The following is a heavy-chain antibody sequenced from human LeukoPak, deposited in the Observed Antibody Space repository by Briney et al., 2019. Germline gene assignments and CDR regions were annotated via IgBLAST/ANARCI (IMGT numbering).Heavy chain of an antibody. CDR1: GFTFSSYA. Sequence: GGSLRLSCAASGFTFSSYAMSWVRQAPGKGLEWVSAISGSGGSTYYADSVKGRFTISRDNSKNTLYLQMKSLRAEDTGVYFCARAVVGSGSLYWGQGTLVTVSS. CDR3: ARAVVGSGSLY. D-gene: IGHD3-10*01. V-gene: IGHV3-23*01. J-gene: IGHJ4*02. CDR2: ISGSGGST.